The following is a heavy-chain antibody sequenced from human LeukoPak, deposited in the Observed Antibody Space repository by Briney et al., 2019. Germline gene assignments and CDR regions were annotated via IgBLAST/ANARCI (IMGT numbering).Heavy chain of an antibody. J-gene: IGHJ4*02. CDR3: ARGSGSFDY. V-gene: IGHV4-59*08. CDR1: GDSISSFY. CDR2: VYYSGST. Sequence: SETLSLTCTVAGDSISSFYWSWIRQSPGKGLEWIGYVYYSGSTDYNPSLKSRVTISVDTSEISLRLSSVTAADTAVYYCARGSGSFDYWGQGTLVTVSS. D-gene: IGHD6-19*01.